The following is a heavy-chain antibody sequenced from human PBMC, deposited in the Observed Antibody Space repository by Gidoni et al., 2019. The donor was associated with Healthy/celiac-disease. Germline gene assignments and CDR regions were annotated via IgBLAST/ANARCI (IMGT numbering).Heavy chain of an antibody. CDR2: IYYSGST. CDR3: ARAPDYGDYGGTDDAFDI. D-gene: IGHD4-17*01. V-gene: IGHV4-30-4*01. J-gene: IGHJ3*02. CDR1: GGPISSGAHY. Sequence: QVQLQESGPGLGKPSQTLSRTCTVSGGPISSGAHYWRWIRQPPGKGLEWIGYIYYSGSTYYHPSLKSRVTISVDTSKNQFSLKLSSVTAADTAVYYCARAPDYGDYGGTDDAFDIWGQGTMVTVSS.